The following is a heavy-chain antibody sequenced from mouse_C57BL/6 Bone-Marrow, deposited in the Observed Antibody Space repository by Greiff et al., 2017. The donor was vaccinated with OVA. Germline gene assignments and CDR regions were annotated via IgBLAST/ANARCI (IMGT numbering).Heavy chain of an antibody. CDR1: GYTFTSYG. V-gene: IGHV1-81*01. J-gene: IGHJ4*01. Sequence: QVQLQQSGAELARPGASVKLSCKASGYTFTSYGISWVKQRTGQGLEWIGEIYPRSGNTYYNEKFKGKATLTADKSSSTAYMELRSLTSEDSAVYFCARDGNYSYYYAMDDWGQGTSVTVSS. CDR2: IYPRSGNT. CDR3: ARDGNYSYYYAMDD. D-gene: IGHD2-1*01.